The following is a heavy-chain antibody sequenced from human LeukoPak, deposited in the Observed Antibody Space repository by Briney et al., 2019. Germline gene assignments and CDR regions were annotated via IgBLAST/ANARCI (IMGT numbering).Heavy chain of an antibody. V-gene: IGHV3-23*01. CDR2: ISGSGDIT. J-gene: IGHJ3*02. D-gene: IGHD6-19*01. CDR3: AKVKSTSGWPNDAFDI. Sequence: GGSLRLPCAASRFTFSNYAMSWVRQAPGKGLEWVSAISGSGDITYNADSVKGRFTISRDNSKNTLYLQMSSLRAEDTAVYYCAKVKSTSGWPNDAFDIWGQGTMVTVSS. CDR1: RFTFSNYA.